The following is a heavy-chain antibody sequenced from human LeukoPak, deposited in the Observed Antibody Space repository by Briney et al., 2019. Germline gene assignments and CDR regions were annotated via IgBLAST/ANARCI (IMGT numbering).Heavy chain of an antibody. CDR3: ARAPIFTDYYTFDI. CDR1: VFTFSIEV. D-gene: IGHD3-9*01. J-gene: IGHJ3*02. Sequence: GGALRLGCWTSVFTFSIEVMPSVRRARGRGVEIVSAMATAGDTYYPDNVKGRFTISRETATNTFYLQLNSLRAGDTAVYYCARAPIFTDYYTFDIWGQGTTVTVSS. CDR2: MATAGDT. V-gene: IGHV3-13*01.